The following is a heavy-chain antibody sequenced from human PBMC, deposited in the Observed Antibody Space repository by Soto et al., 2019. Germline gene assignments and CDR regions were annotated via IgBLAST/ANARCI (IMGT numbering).Heavy chain of an antibody. D-gene: IGHD6-6*01. CDR3: ARSVSVSRRPSLGY. CDR2: IDADTGNT. V-gene: IGHV1-3*01. J-gene: IGHJ4*02. CDR1: GYSFSDYI. Sequence: QVQHVQSGAEVKTPGASVKVSCKASGYSFSDYILHWVRQAPGQGLEWMGWIDADTGNTKSTQKFQGRVNISRDKSANTSYPEMSSLRSDDTAVYFCARSVSVSRRPSLGYWGQGTVVVVSS.